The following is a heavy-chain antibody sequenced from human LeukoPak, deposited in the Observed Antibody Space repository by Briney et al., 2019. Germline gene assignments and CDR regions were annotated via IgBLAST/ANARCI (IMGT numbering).Heavy chain of an antibody. CDR2: IYYGGST. CDR3: ARHGGDYGGDSGTYYFDF. D-gene: IGHD4-23*01. Sequence: PSQTLSLTCSVSGASFNSDDYYWNWIRQPPGKGLEWIGYIYYGGSTYYNPSLKSRVTISVDSSKNQFSLKLSSVTAADTAVYYCARHGGDYGGDSGTYYFDFWGQGTLVTVSS. CDR1: GASFNSDDYY. V-gene: IGHV4-30-4*01. J-gene: IGHJ4*02.